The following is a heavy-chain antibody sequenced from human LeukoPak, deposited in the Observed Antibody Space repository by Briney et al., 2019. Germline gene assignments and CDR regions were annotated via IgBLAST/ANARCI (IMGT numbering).Heavy chain of an antibody. D-gene: IGHD1-26*01. V-gene: IGHV4-59*01. CDR3: ARVAFSGSYNIDY. CDR1: GGSISSYY. Sequence: SETLSLTCTVSGGSISSYYWSWIQQPPGKGLEWIGYIYYSGSTNYNPSLKSRVTISVDTSKNQFSLKLSSVTAADTAVYYCARVAFSGSYNIDYCGQGTLVTVSS. CDR2: IYYSGST. J-gene: IGHJ4*02.